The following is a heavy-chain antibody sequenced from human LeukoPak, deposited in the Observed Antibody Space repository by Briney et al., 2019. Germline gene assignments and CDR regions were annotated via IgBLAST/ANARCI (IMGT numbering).Heavy chain of an antibody. CDR2: MSSGGGYT. Sequence: PGGSLRLSCAASGFTFSSYAMNWVRQAPGKGLEWVSGMSSGGGYTYYADSVKGRFTISRDNSQNTLYLQMNSLRAEDTAVYYCARTVWFGDEPFDYWGQGTLVTVSS. CDR3: ARTVWFGDEPFDY. CDR1: GFTFSSYA. V-gene: IGHV3-23*01. D-gene: IGHD3-10*01. J-gene: IGHJ4*02.